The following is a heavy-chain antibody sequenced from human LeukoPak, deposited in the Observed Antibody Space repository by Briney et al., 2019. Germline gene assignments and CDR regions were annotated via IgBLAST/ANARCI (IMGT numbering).Heavy chain of an antibody. D-gene: IGHD3-10*01. J-gene: IGHJ4*02. CDR1: GFTFSTYA. V-gene: IGHV3-23*01. CDR3: AKGFSVPDN. CDR2: ISISGAGT. Sequence: GGSLRLSCAASGFTFSTYAMTWVRQAPGKGLDWVSTISISGAGTYYADSVKGRFTISRDNSKNTLYLQMNSLRAGDTAVYYCAKGFSVPDNWGQGTLVTVSP.